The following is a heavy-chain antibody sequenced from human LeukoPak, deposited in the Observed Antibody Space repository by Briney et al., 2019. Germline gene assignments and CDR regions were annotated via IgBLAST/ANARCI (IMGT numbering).Heavy chain of an antibody. CDR3: ARSYSSGYCDY. V-gene: IGHV4-34*01. D-gene: IGHD3-22*01. J-gene: IGHJ4*02. CDR1: GGSFSGYY. Sequence: SETLSLTCAVYGGSFSGYYWSLIRQPPGKGLEWIGEINHSGSTNYNPSLKSRVTISVDTSKNQFSLKLSSVTAADTAVYYCARSYSSGYCDYWGQGTLVTVSS. CDR2: INHSGST.